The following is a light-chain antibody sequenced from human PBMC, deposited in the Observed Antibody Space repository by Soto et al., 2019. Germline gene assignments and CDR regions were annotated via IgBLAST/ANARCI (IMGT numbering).Light chain of an antibody. CDR3: LLYYGGVHV. CDR1: TGAVTSDYF. CDR2: RVN. Sequence: QAVVTQEPSLTVSPGGTVTLTCACSTGAVTSDYFPNWFQQKPGQAPRALIYRVNKRHSWTPARFSGSLLGGKAALTLSAVQPEDEDDYYCLLYYGGVHVFGKGTKLTVL. J-gene: IGLJ1*01. V-gene: IGLV7-43*01.